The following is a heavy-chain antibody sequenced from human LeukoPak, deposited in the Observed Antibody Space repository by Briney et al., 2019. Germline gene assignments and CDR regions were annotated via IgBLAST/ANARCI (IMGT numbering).Heavy chain of an antibody. CDR2: ISAYNGNT. V-gene: IGHV1-18*01. J-gene: IGHJ4*02. CDR1: GYTFTSYG. Sequence: ASVKVSCKASGYTFTSYGISWVRQAPGQGLEWMGWISAYNGNTNYAQKLQGRVTMTTDTSTSTAYMELSRLRSDDTAVYYCARVPDRARGSLWFGPKAYFDYWGQGTLVTVSS. CDR3: ARVPDRARGSLWFGPKAYFDY. D-gene: IGHD3-10*01.